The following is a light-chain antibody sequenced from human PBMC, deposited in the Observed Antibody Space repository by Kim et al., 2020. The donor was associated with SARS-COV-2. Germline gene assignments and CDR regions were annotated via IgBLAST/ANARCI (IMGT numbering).Light chain of an antibody. V-gene: IGLV3-19*01. J-gene: IGLJ2*01. Sequence: SELTQDPAVSVALGQTVRITCQGDSLRTYYATWYQQRPRQAPVLVIYGRNNRPSGIPDRFSGSSSGNTASLTISGAQAEDEADFYCQSRDSGGNVLFGGGTKLTVL. CDR3: QSRDSGGNVL. CDR1: SLRTYY. CDR2: GRN.